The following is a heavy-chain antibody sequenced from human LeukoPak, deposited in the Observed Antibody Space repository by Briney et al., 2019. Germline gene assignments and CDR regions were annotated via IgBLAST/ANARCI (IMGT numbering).Heavy chain of an antibody. D-gene: IGHD3-9*01. CDR2: INPNSGDT. CDR3: ARAREVTGLTP. V-gene: IGHV1-2*02. J-gene: IGHJ5*02. Sequence: GASVKVSCKASGYRFSVNYIHWVRQAPGQGLEWMAWINPNSGDTNYAQMFQGRVTVTRDTSISTVYMELSRLRYDDTAIYYCARAREVTGLTPWGQGTLVTVSS. CDR1: GYRFSVNY.